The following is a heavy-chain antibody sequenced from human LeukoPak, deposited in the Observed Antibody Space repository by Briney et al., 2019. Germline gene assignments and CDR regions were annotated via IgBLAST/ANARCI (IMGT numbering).Heavy chain of an antibody. CDR3: LREGLERRTNFDY. D-gene: IGHD1-1*01. CDR1: GFTFTDHV. Sequence: GGSLRLSCAASGFTFTDHVIHWVRQAPGKGLQYVSGVSMNVQTTYYAGSVKGRFIISRDNSKNTVFLQMNSLTAEDTALYHCLREGLERRTNFDYWGQGILVTVSS. CDR2: VSMNVQTT. J-gene: IGHJ4*02. V-gene: IGHV3-64D*06.